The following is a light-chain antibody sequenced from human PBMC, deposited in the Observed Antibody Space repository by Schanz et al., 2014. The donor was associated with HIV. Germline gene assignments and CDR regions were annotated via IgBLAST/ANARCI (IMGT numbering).Light chain of an antibody. Sequence: QSVLTQPPSVSGAPGQRVTISCSGSSSNIGNNYVSWYQQFPGTAPKLLIYDNYQRPSGVPDRFSGSKSGTSATLAITGLQAGDEADYYCGTWDSGLSARVFGGGTKLTVL. CDR2: DNY. CDR1: SSNIGNNY. V-gene: IGLV1-51*01. CDR3: GTWDSGLSARV. J-gene: IGLJ3*02.